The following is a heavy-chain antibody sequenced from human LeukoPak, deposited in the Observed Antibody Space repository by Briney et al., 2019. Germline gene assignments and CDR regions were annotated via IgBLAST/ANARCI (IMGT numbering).Heavy chain of an antibody. D-gene: IGHD3-22*01. Sequence: SETLSLTCAVSGYSISSGYYWGWIRQPPGKGLEWIGSIYHSGSTYYNPSLKSRVTISVDTSKNQFSLKLSSVTAADTAVYYCAGEYYYDSSGYFDYWGQGTLVTVSS. V-gene: IGHV4-38-2*02. CDR2: IYHSGST. CDR3: AGEYYYDSSGYFDY. J-gene: IGHJ4*02. CDR1: GYSISSGYY.